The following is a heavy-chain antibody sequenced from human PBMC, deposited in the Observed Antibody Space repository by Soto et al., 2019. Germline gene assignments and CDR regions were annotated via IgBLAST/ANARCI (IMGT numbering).Heavy chain of an antibody. CDR1: GFTFTSSA. J-gene: IGHJ3*02. CDR2: IVVGSGNT. V-gene: IGHV1-58*01. D-gene: IGHD6-13*01. CDR3: AAPSQGAAGTPLWAFDI. Sequence: QMQLVQSGPEVKKLGTSVKVSCKASGFTFTSSAVQWVRQARGQRLEWIGWIVVGSGNTNYAQKFQERVTITRDMSTSTAYMELSSLRSEDTAVYYCAAPSQGAAGTPLWAFDIWGQGTMVTVSS.